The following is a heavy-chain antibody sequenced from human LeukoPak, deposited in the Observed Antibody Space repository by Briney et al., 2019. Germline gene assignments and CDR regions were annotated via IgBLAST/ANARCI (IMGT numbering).Heavy chain of an antibody. D-gene: IGHD3-3*01. J-gene: IGHJ4*02. CDR2: IWYDGSNK. CDR3: ARVNGDFWSGYGLDY. CDR1: GFTFSSYG. Sequence: GGSLRLSCAASGFTFSSYGMHWVRQAPGKGLQRVAVIWYDGSNKYYADSVKGRFTISRDNSKNTLYLQMNSLRAEDTAVYYCARVNGDFWSGYGLDYWGQGTLVTVSS. V-gene: IGHV3-33*01.